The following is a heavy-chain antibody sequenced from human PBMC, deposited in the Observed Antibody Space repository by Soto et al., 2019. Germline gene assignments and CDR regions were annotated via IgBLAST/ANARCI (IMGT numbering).Heavy chain of an antibody. J-gene: IGHJ4*02. V-gene: IGHV3-21*01. CDR3: ARDLIAVAGTEVDY. D-gene: IGHD6-19*01. CDR1: GFTFSSYT. Sequence: EVQLVESGGGLVKPGGSLRLSCAASGFTFSSYTMNWVRQAPGKGLEWVSSISSTSSYIYYADSVKGRFTISRDNAKNSLYRQMNSLRAEDTAMYYCARDLIAVAGTEVDYWGQGTLVTVSS. CDR2: ISSTSSYI.